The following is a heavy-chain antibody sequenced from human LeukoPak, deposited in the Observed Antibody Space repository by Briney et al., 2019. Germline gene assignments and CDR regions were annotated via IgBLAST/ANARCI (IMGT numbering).Heavy chain of an antibody. J-gene: IGHJ4*02. CDR1: GDSISSSSYY. D-gene: IGHD3-16*01. Sequence: SETLSLTCTVSGDSISSSSYYWGWIRQPPGKGLEWIASIYSSVTYYNPSLKSRVTISVDTSKHQFSLNLSSVTAADTAVYYCASRPFLWGFAYWGQGTLVTVSS. V-gene: IGHV4-39*01. CDR3: ASRPFLWGFAY. CDR2: IYSSVT.